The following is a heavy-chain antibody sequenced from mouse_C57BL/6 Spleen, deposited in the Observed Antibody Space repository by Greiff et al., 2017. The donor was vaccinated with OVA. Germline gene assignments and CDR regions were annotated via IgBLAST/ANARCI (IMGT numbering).Heavy chain of an antibody. Sequence: EVKLVESEGGLVQPGSSMKLSCTASGFTFSDYYMAWVRQVPEKGLEWVANINYDGSSTYYLDSLKSRFIISRDNAKNILYLQMSSLKSEDTATYYCARDYGSSSAMDYWGQGTSVTVSA. J-gene: IGHJ4*01. CDR2: INYDGSST. CDR3: ARDYGSSSAMDY. V-gene: IGHV5-16*01. D-gene: IGHD1-1*01. CDR1: GFTFSDYY.